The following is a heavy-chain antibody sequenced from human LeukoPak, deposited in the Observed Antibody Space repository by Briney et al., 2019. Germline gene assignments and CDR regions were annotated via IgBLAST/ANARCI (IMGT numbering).Heavy chain of an antibody. CDR2: IYYSGST. Sequence: KTSETLSLTCIVSGGSISSSTYYWGWIRQPPGKGLEWIGSIYYSGSTYYNPSLKSRVTISVDTSKNQFSLKLSSVTAADTAVYYCARPLGYVAIWGQGTMVTVSS. J-gene: IGHJ3*02. CDR3: ARPLGYVAI. D-gene: IGHD2-2*01. V-gene: IGHV4-39*01. CDR1: GGSISSSTYY.